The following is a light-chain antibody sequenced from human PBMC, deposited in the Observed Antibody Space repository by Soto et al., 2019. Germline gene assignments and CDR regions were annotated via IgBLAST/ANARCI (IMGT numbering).Light chain of an antibody. J-gene: IGLJ1*01. CDR3: SSYTNSSPFV. CDR1: SSDVGGYNY. Sequence: QSALTQPASVSGSPGQSITISCTGTSSDVGGYNYVSWYQQHPGKAPKLMIYDVSNWPSGVSNRFSGSKSGNTASLTISGIQAEDEADYYCSSYTNSSPFVFGTGTKLTVL. CDR2: DVS. V-gene: IGLV2-14*01.